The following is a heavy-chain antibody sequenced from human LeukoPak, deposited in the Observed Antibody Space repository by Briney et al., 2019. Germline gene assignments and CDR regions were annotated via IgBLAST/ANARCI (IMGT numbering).Heavy chain of an antibody. CDR2: FGGSGGKT. CDR3: ARELPPVVTYYFDY. Sequence: GGSLRLSCAASGFTFSSYAMNWVRQAPGKGLEWVSGFGGSGGKTFYADSVKGRFTISRDNSKNTLYLQMNSLRAEDTAVYYCARELPPVVTYYFDYWGQGTLVTVSS. D-gene: IGHD3-22*01. J-gene: IGHJ4*02. CDR1: GFTFSSYA. V-gene: IGHV3-23*01.